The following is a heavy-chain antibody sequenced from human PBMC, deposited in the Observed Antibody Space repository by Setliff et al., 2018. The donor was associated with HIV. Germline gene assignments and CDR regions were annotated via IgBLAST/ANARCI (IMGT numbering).Heavy chain of an antibody. CDR3: TGPAMAAAGPLEYYYYYGMDV. J-gene: IGHJ6*02. CDR2: VSFRGST. V-gene: IGHV4-39*01. CDR1: GDSVSGPNYN. Sequence: SETLSLTCAVSGDSVSGPNYNWGWIRQPPGKGLEWIGTVSFRGSTSYNPSLKSRVTISLDTSKSQFSLNLNSVTAADAAVYYCTGPAMAAAGPLEYYYYYGMDVWGQGTTVTVSS. D-gene: IGHD6-13*01.